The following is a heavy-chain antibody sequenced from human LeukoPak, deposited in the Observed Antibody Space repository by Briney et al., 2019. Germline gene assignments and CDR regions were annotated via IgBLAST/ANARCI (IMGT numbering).Heavy chain of an antibody. CDR1: GFTFSTYV. CDR3: AKGLSESIYDALDS. D-gene: IGHD1-26*01. V-gene: IGHV3-23*01. CDR2: ITTGDST. J-gene: IGHJ4*02. Sequence: GGSLRLSCAASGFTFSTYVMNWVRQAPGKGLEWVSHITTGDSTYYPDSVKGRFTVSRDSSKNTLYLQMNSLRADDTAVYYCAKGLSESIYDALDSWGQGTPVTVSS.